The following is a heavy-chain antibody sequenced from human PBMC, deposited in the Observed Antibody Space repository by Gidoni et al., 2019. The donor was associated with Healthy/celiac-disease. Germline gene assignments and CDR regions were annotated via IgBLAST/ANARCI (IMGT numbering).Heavy chain of an antibody. CDR1: GGSISRYY. Sequence: QVQLQESGPGLVKPSETLSLTCTVSGGSISRYYWSWIRQPPGKGLEWIGYIYYSGSTNYNPSLKSRGTISVDTSKNQFSLKLSSVTAADTAVYYCARDARRGLSGDYYYGMDVWGQGTTVTVSS. D-gene: IGHD3-16*02. J-gene: IGHJ6*02. V-gene: IGHV4-59*01. CDR3: ARDARRGLSGDYYYGMDV. CDR2: IYYSGST.